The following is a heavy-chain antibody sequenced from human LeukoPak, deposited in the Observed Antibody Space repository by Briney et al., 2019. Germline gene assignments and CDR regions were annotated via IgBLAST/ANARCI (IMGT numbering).Heavy chain of an antibody. CDR3: AFSMNNWIYGLDY. J-gene: IGHJ4*02. CDR2: INSDGSST. Sequence: GGSLRLSCAASGFTFSSYWMHWVRQAPGKGLVGVSRINSDGSSTSYADSVKGRFTISRDNAKNTLYLQMNSLRAEDTAVYYCAFSMNNWIYGLDYWGQGPLVTVSS. V-gene: IGHV3-74*01. CDR1: GFTFSSYW. D-gene: IGHD1-7*01.